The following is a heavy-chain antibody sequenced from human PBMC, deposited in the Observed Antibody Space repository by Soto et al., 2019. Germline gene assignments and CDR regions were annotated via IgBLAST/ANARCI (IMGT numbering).Heavy chain of an antibody. CDR1: GYTFTSYG. CDR2: ISTFHGNT. CDR3: ARDTYDTTGYTLDY. V-gene: IGHV1-18*04. D-gene: IGHD3-22*01. Sequence: ASVKVSCKASGYTFTSYGTSWVRHAPGQGLEWMGWISTFHGNTNYAQKFQGSVTMTTDTSTSTAYMELRSLTSDDTAIYYCARDTYDTTGYTLDYWGQGILVTVSS. J-gene: IGHJ4*02.